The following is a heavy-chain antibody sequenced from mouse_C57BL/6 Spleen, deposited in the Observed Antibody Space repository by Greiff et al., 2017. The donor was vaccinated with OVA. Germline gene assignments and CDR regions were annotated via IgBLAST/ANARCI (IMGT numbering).Heavy chain of an antibody. Sequence: EVKLQESGPGLVKPSQSLSLTCSVTGYSITSGYYWNWIRQFPGNKLEWMGYISYDGSNNYNPSLKNRISITRDTSKNQFFLKLNSVTTEDTATYYCASPYGNYDAMDDWGKGTTVTVAS. V-gene: IGHV3-6*01. J-gene: IGHJ4*01. CDR3: ASPYGNYDAMDD. CDR2: ISYDGSN. D-gene: IGHD2-1*01. CDR1: GYSITSGYY.